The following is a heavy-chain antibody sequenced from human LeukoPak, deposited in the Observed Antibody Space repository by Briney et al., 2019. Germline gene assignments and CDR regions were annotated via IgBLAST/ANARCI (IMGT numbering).Heavy chain of an antibody. D-gene: IGHD3-10*01. J-gene: IGHJ4*02. CDR2: ISSSSSTI. V-gene: IGHV3-48*02. CDR1: GFTFSSYS. Sequence: PGGSLRLSCAASGFTFSSYSMNWVRQAPGKGLEWVSYISSSSSTIYYADSVKGRFTISRDNDKNSLYLQMNSLRDEDTAVYYCARDVLLWFGELFRFDYWGQGTLVTVSS. CDR3: ARDVLLWFGELFRFDY.